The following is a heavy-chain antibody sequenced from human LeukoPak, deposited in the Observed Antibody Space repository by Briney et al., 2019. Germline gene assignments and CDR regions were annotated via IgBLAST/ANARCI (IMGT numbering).Heavy chain of an antibody. D-gene: IGHD3-10*01. J-gene: IGHJ4*02. CDR2: IYYSGST. V-gene: IGHV4-31*03. Sequence: SETLSLTCTVSGGSVSSGDYYWSWIRQHPGKGLEWIGYIYYSGSTYYNPSLKSRVTISLDTSKNQFSLKLSSVTAADTAVYYCARDQEDSGTDYWGQGTLVTVSS. CDR1: GGSVSSGDYY. CDR3: ARDQEDSGTDY.